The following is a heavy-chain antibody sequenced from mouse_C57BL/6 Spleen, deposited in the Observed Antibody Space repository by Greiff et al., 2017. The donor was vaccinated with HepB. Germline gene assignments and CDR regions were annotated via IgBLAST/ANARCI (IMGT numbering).Heavy chain of an antibody. Sequence: QVQLQQPGAELVRPGSSVKLSCKASGYTFTSYWMHWVKQRPIQGLEWIGNIDPSDSETHYNQKFKDKATLTVDKSSSTAYMQLSSLTSEDSAVYYCARRGESWTFYFDYWGQGTTLTVSS. V-gene: IGHV1-52*01. CDR3: ARRGESWTFYFDY. CDR2: IDPSDSET. J-gene: IGHJ2*01. CDR1: GYTFTSYW.